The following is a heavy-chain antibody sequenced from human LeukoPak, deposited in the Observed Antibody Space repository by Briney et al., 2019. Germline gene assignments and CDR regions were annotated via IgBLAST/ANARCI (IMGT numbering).Heavy chain of an antibody. CDR1: GGSISSGGYY. Sequence: SETLSLTCTVSGGSISSGGYYWSWIRQPPGKGLEWIGEINHSGSTNYNPSLKSRVTISVDTSKNQFSLKLSSVTAADTAVYYCARDVAAAGIYYYYGMDVWGQGTTVTVSS. CDR3: ARDVAAAGIYYYYGMDV. V-gene: IGHV4-39*07. D-gene: IGHD6-13*01. J-gene: IGHJ6*02. CDR2: INHSGST.